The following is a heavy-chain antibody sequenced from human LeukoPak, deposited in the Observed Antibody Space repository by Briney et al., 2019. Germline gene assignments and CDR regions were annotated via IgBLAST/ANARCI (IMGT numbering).Heavy chain of an antibody. V-gene: IGHV1-8*01. CDR3: AGSPTLRYFDWLLNYYYMDV. Sequence: ASVKVSCKASGYTFTSYDINWVRQATGQGLEWMGWVNPNSGNTGYAQKFQGRVTMTRNTSISTAYMELSSLRSEDTAVYYCAGSPTLRYFDWLLNYYYMDVWGKGTTVTVSS. D-gene: IGHD3-9*01. CDR2: VNPNSGNT. CDR1: GYTFTSYD. J-gene: IGHJ6*03.